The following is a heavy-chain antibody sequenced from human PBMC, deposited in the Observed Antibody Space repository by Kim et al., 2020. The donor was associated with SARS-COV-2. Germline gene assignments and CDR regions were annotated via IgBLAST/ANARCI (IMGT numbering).Heavy chain of an antibody. Sequence: GGSLRLSCAASGFTFSSYGMHWVRQAPGKGLEWVAVIWYDGSNKYYADSVKGRFTISRDNSKNTLYLQMNSLRAEDTAVYYCARDKGSSSWFPVSRGSGMDVWGQGTTVTISS. CDR3: ARDKGSSSWFPVSRGSGMDV. D-gene: IGHD6-13*01. CDR2: IWYDGSNK. J-gene: IGHJ6*02. CDR1: GFTFSSYG. V-gene: IGHV3-33*01.